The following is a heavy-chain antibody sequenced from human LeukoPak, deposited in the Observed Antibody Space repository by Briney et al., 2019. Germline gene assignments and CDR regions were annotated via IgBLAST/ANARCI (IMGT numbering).Heavy chain of an antibody. D-gene: IGHD3-22*01. CDR2: VHYSGST. V-gene: IGHV4-59*01. J-gene: IGHJ3*02. Sequence: PSETLSLTCTVSGGSISSYYWSWIRQPPAKGLEWIGFVHYSGSTNYNPSLKSRVIMSVDTSKNQFSLKLSSVTAADTAVYYCARDRDYYDSTGYREGDAFDIWGHGTMVTVSS. CDR3: ARDRDYYDSTGYREGDAFDI. CDR1: GGSISSYY.